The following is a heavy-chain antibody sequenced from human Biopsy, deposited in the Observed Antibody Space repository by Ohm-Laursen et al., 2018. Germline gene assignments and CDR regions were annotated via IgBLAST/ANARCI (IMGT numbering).Heavy chain of an antibody. V-gene: IGHV4-31*03. D-gene: IGHD3-3*01. CDR1: GAFIISGGHF. J-gene: IGHJ6*02. CDR3: ARAGIYSWSGVDV. CDR2: IYYSGST. Sequence: SQTLSLTCTVSGAFIISGGHFWTWIRQHPGKGLEWIGYIYYSGSTYYNPSLKSRVTVSVDTSKNQFSLKLTSVTAADTAVYYCARAGIYSWSGVDVWGQGTTVTVSS.